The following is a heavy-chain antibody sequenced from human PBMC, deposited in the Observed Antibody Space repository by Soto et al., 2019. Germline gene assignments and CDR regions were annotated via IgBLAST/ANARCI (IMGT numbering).Heavy chain of an antibody. J-gene: IGHJ6*02. CDR1: GFTFTTYA. Sequence: GGSLRLSCIASGFTFTTYAMTWVRKTPGKGLEWISYIGTTGETIYYADSVRDRFTISRDNAKNSLFLQMNSLRAEDTAVYYCASAAREYYYYGMDVWGQGTTVTVSS. V-gene: IGHV3-48*01. CDR3: ASAAREYYYYGMDV. CDR2: IGTTGETI.